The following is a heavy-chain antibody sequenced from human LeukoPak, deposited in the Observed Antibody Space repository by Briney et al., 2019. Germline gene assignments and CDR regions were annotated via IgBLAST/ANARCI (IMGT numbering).Heavy chain of an antibody. CDR2: IRYDGSNK. CDR3: AKTDYDFAGV. Sequence: PGGSLRLSCAASGFTFSSYWMSWVRQAPGKGLEWVAFIRYDGSNKYYADSVKGRFTISRDNSKNTLYLQTNSLRAEDTAVYYCAKTDYDFAGVWGQGTMVTVSS. V-gene: IGHV3-30*02. J-gene: IGHJ3*01. D-gene: IGHD3-3*01. CDR1: GFTFSSYW.